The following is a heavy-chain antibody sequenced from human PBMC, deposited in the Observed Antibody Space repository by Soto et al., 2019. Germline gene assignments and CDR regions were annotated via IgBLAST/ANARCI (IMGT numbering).Heavy chain of an antibody. J-gene: IGHJ6*03. D-gene: IGHD3-10*01. CDR2: IYYSGST. V-gene: IGHV4-59*08. CDR3: ARYSGIAQLTYYYYMDV. CDR1: GGYISSYY. Sequence: PSETLSLTCTVSGGYISSYYLSWIRQQPGKGLEWIGYIYYSGSTRYNPSLKSRVTISVDTSKNQFSLKLSSVTAADTAVYYCARYSGIAQLTYYYYMDVWGKGTTVTVSS.